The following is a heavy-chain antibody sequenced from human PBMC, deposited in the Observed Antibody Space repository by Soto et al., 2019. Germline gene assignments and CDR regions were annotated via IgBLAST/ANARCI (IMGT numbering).Heavy chain of an antibody. CDR2: ISHDGINK. V-gene: IGHV3-30-3*01. Sequence: QVGLVESGGGGVQPGRSLRLSCTASGFRFSSYAMYWCRQPPGKGLEWVAVISHDGINKHYADSVKGRVTVARDNSNHSLDLQLNSLRGEDTAMYYCARDMDSSDYFVKWFEPWGQGTLVTVSS. CDR3: ARDMDSSDYFVKWFEP. D-gene: IGHD6-19*01. J-gene: IGHJ5*02. CDR1: GFRFSSYA.